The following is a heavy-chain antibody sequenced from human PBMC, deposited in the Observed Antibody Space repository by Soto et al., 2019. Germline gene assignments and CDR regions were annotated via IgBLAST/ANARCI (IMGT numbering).Heavy chain of an antibody. J-gene: IGHJ4*02. D-gene: IGHD3-9*01. CDR3: ARLEGLATISYYFDF. CDR2: IYYRGNT. Sequence: PSETLSLTCSVSGDSINSDKYYWGWIRQPPGKGMEWIGSIYYRGNTYYNPSLQTRVTISLDNSKSRFSLKLNSVTAAVSAVYFCARLEGLATISYYFDFWGQGALVTVS. CDR1: GDSINSDKYY. V-gene: IGHV4-39*01.